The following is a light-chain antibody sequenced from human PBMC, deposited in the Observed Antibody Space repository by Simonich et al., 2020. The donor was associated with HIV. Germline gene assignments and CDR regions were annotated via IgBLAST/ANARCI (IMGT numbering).Light chain of an antibody. Sequence: DIQMTQSPSSLSASVGDRVTITCRASQNISSYLNWYQQKPGKAPKLLIYAASSLQSGVPSRFSGSGSGIDFTLTISSLQPEDFATYYCQQSYSTPYTFGQGTKLEIK. J-gene: IGKJ2*01. CDR3: QQSYSTPYT. V-gene: IGKV1-39*01. CDR1: QNISSY. CDR2: AAS.